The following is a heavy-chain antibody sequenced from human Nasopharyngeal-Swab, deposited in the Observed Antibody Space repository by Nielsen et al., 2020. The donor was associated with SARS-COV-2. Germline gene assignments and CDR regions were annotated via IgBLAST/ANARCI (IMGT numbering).Heavy chain of an antibody. V-gene: IGHV1-46*01. J-gene: IGHJ5*02. Sequence: ASVKVSCKASGYTFTSYYMHWVRQAPGQGLEWMGIINPSGGSTSYAQKFQGRVTMTRDTSTSTVYMELRSLRSEDTAVYYCATSPGYCSSTSCRGWFDPWGQGTLVTVSS. CDR2: INPSGGST. CDR1: GYTFTSYY. D-gene: IGHD2-2*01. CDR3: ATSPGYCSSTSCRGWFDP.